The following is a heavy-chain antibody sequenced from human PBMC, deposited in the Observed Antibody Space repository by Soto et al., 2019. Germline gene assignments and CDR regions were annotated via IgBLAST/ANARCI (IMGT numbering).Heavy chain of an antibody. CDR2: INPNSGGT. V-gene: IGHV1-2*04. CDR3: AVGSDYYYGMDV. Sequence: ASVKVSGKASGYTFTGYYMHWVRQAPGQGLEWMGWINPNSGGTNYAQKFQGWVTMTRDTSISTAYMELSRLRSDDTAVYYCAVGSDYYYGMDVWGQGTTVTVS. CDR1: GYTFTGYY. D-gene: IGHD2-15*01. J-gene: IGHJ6*02.